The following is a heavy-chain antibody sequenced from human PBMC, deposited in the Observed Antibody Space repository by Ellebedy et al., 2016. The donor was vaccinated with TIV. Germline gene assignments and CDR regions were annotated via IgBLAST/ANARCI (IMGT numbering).Heavy chain of an antibody. V-gene: IGHV4-61*01. CDR1: DGSVSSGSYH. D-gene: IGHD3-16*01. J-gene: IGHJ4*02. CDR3: ARGDTGTLDY. CDR2: VFYTGGT. Sequence: SETLSLTXNVSDGSVSSGSYHWNWIRQPPGKGLEWIGYVFYTGGTNSKPALKSRVTISVDTSKNQFSLKLRSVTAADTAVYYCARGDTGTLDYWGPGILVTVSS.